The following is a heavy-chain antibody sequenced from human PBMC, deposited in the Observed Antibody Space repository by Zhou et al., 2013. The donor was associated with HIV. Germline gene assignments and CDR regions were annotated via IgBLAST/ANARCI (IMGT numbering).Heavy chain of an antibody. CDR3: ARDGITGTPHFDY. CDR1: GGSISSYY. Sequence: QVQLQESGPGLVKPSETLSLTCAVSGGSISSYYWSWIRQPPGKGLEWIGYIYSSGSTNYNPSLKSRVTMSVDTSKNQFSLKLSSVTAADTAVYYCARDGITGTPHFDYWGQGXLVTVSS. J-gene: IGHJ4*02. CDR2: IYSSGST. V-gene: IGHV4-4*09. D-gene: IGHD1-7*01.